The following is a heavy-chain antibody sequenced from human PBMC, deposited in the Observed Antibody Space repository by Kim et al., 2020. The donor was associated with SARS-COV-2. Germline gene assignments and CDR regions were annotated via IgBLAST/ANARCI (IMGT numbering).Heavy chain of an antibody. Sequence: SETLSLTCTVSGGSISSYYWSWIRQPPGKGLEWIGYIYYSGSTNYNPSLKSRVTLSVDTSKNQFSLKLSSVTAADTAVYYCARTEAYSYDRSYYYGMDVWGQGTTVTVSS. D-gene: IGHD5-18*01. CDR1: GGSISSYY. CDR2: IYYSGST. V-gene: IGHV4-59*01. J-gene: IGHJ6*02. CDR3: ARTEAYSYDRSYYYGMDV.